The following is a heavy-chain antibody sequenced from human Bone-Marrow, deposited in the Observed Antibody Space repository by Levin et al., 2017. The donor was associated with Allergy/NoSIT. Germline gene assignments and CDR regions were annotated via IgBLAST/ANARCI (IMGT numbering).Heavy chain of an antibody. D-gene: IGHD3-22*01. CDR2: IYSGGST. CDR3: ARKTDSSGSGDY. J-gene: IGHJ4*02. Sequence: GESLKISCAASGFIVSSNYMSWVRQAPGKGLECVSVIYSGGSTYYADSVKGRFTISRDSSKNTPYLQMNSLRAEDTAVYYCARKTDSSGSGDYWGQGTLVTVSS. V-gene: IGHV3-53*01. CDR1: GFIVSSNY.